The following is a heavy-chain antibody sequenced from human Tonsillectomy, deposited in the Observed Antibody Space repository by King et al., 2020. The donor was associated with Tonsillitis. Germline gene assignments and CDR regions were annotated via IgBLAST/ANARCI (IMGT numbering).Heavy chain of an antibody. Sequence: VQLQESGPGLVKPSETLSLTCTVSGGSISSYHWSWIRQPPGKGLEWIGYIYYSGSTNYNPSLKSRVTISVDTSKNQFSLKLSSVTAADTAVYYCARDRGYSYGPNYYYYGMDVWGQGTTVTVSS. J-gene: IGHJ6*02. V-gene: IGHV4-59*01. CDR2: IYYSGST. D-gene: IGHD5-18*01. CDR3: ARDRGYSYGPNYYYYGMDV. CDR1: GGSISSYH.